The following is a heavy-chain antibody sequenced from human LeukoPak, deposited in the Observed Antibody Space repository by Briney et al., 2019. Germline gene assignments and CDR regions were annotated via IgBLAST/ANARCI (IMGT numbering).Heavy chain of an antibody. V-gene: IGHV3-33*06. CDR1: GFTFSSYG. Sequence: GGSLRLSCAASGFTFSSYGMHWVRRAPGKGLEWVAVIWYDGSNKYYADSVKGRFTISRDNSKNTLYLQMNSLRAEDTAVYYCAKLVVGATHDAFDIWGQGTMVTVSS. CDR2: IWYDGSNK. CDR3: AKLVVGATHDAFDI. D-gene: IGHD1-26*01. J-gene: IGHJ3*02.